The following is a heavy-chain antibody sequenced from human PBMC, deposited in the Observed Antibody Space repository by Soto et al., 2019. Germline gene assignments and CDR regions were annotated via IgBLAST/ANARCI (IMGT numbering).Heavy chain of an antibody. J-gene: IGHJ4*02. D-gene: IGHD3-9*01. CDR1: GFTFSSYA. CDR2: ISYDGSNK. V-gene: IGHV3-30-3*01. CDR3: ARASYYDILTGQNLDY. Sequence: QVQLVESGGGVVQPGRSLRLSCAASGFTFSSYAMHWVRQAPGKGLEWVAVISYDGSNKYYADSVKGRFTISRDTSKNTLYLQMNSLRAEDTAVYYCARASYYDILTGQNLDYWGQGTLVTVSS.